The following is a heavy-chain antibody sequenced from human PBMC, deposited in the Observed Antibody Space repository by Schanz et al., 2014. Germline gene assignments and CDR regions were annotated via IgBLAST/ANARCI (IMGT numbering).Heavy chain of an antibody. CDR3: AKRCISTSCSHGAFDI. CDR1: GFTVSSNY. CDR2: IYSDGRT. J-gene: IGHJ3*02. Sequence: EVQLVESGGGLIQPGGSLRLSCVASGFTVSSNYMSWVHQAPGKGMEWVSVIYSDGRTYYGDSVKGRFTISRDNSKNTLYLQMNSLRDEDTAMYYCAKRCISTSCSHGAFDIWGQGTMVTVSS. V-gene: IGHV3-53*01. D-gene: IGHD2-2*01.